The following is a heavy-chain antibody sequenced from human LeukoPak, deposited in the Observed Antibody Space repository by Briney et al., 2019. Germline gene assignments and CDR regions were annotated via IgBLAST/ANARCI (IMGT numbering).Heavy chain of an antibody. D-gene: IGHD4-23*01. CDR3: ARDYGAKRVFDY. CDR2: IYHSGNT. CDR1: GYSISSGYY. J-gene: IGHJ4*02. V-gene: IGHV4-38-2*02. Sequence: SETLSLTCSVSGYSISSGYYWGWIRQPPGKGLEWIGSIYHSGNTYYNPSLKSRVTISVDTSKNQFSLKLTSVTAADTAVYYCARDYGAKRVFDYWGQGTLVTVSS.